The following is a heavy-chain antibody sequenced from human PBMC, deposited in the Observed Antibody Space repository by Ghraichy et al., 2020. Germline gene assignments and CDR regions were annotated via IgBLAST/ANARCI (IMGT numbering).Heavy chain of an antibody. CDR2: ISRNGRDT. J-gene: IGHJ5*02. CDR3: VREGQELGKSGFDL. V-gene: IGHV3-11*06. Sequence: GGSLRLSCGTSGFRFRDHYMSWVRQAPGKGLEWVSLISRNGRDTNYADSVRGRFTISRDNAKNSLYLRLNTLRVEDTAVYYCVREGQELGKSGFDLWGQGTLVTVSS. CDR1: GFRFRDHY. D-gene: IGHD5-12*01.